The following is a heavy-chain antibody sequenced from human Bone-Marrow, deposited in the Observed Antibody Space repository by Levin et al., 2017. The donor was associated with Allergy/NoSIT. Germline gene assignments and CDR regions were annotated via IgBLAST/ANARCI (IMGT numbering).Heavy chain of an antibody. V-gene: IGHV3-74*01. D-gene: IGHD1-26*01. CDR2: INSDGSDT. CDR3: ARVLGGSQSVRHFDL. J-gene: IGHJ2*01. Sequence: GGSLRLSCAASGFILSGYWMHWVRQAPGKGLVWVSRINSDGSDTSHADSVKGRFTISRDNAKNTLYLQMNSLGAEDTAMYYCARVLGGSQSVRHFDLWGRGTLVTVSS. CDR1: GFILSGYW.